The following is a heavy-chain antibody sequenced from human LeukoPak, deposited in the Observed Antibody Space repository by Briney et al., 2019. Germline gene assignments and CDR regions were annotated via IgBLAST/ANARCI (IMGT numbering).Heavy chain of an antibody. CDR1: GYTFTSYD. CDR3: ARGGSPPLYYYYYMDV. Sequence: GASVKVSCKASGYTFTSYDINWVRQATGQGLEWMGWMNPNSGNTGYAQKFQGRVTMTRNTSISTAYMELSSLRSEDTAVYYCARGGSPPLYYYYYMDVWGKGTTVTVSS. CDR2: MNPNSGNT. J-gene: IGHJ6*03. V-gene: IGHV1-8*02.